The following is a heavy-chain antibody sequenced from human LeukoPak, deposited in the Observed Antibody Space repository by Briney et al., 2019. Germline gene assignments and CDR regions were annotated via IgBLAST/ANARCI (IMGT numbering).Heavy chain of an antibody. D-gene: IGHD4-17*01. CDR2: ISSSSSYI. V-gene: IGHV3-21*01. Sequence: GGSLRLSCAASGFTFSSYGMSWVRQAPGKGLEWVSSISSSSSYIYYADSVKGRFTISRDNAKNSLYLQMNSLRAEDTAVYYCARDRPTVTIDYWGQGTLVTVSS. CDR1: GFTFSSYG. CDR3: ARDRPTVTIDY. J-gene: IGHJ4*02.